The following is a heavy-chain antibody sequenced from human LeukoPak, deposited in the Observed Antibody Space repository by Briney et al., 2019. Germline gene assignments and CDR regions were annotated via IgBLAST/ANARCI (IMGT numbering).Heavy chain of an antibody. CDR1: GYTFTDYG. CDR3: ARSHATTYSRGKNFADY. Sequence: GASVKVSCKASGYTFTDYGTTWVRQAPGQGLEWMGYISAYNGDIDYAQILQGRATMTTDTSTSTAYMELRSLRSDDTAVYYCARSHATTYSRGKNFADYWGQGSLVTVSS. D-gene: IGHD3-22*01. CDR2: ISAYNGDI. J-gene: IGHJ4*02. V-gene: IGHV1-18*01.